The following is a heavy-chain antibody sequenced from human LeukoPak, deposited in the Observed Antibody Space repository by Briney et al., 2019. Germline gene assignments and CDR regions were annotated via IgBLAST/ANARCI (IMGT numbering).Heavy chain of an antibody. CDR3: ARDWGVSARPGYMDV. CDR2: IYYSGST. D-gene: IGHD6-6*01. CDR1: GGSISNYY. J-gene: IGHJ6*03. V-gene: IGHV4-59*01. Sequence: SETLSLTCTVSGGSISNYYWSWIRQPPGNGLEWIGYIYYSGSTKYDPSLKSRVTISVDTSKNQFSLRLSSVTAADTAVYYCARDWGVSARPGYMDVWGKGTTVTVSS.